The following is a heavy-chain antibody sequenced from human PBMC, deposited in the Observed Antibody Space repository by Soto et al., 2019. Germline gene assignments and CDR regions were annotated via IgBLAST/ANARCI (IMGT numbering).Heavy chain of an antibody. J-gene: IGHJ4*02. Sequence: SETLSLTCTVSGGSISSGGYYWSWIRQHPGKGLEWIGYIYYSGSTYYNPSLKSRVTISVDTSKNQVSLKLSSVTAADTAVYYCASLIVPDGVDYWGQGTLVTVSS. D-gene: IGHD3-22*01. CDR3: ASLIVPDGVDY. CDR2: IYYSGST. V-gene: IGHV4-31*03. CDR1: GGSISSGGYY.